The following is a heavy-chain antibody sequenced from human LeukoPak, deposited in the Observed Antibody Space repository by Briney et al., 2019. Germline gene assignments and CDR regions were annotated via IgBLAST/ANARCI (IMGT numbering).Heavy chain of an antibody. D-gene: IGHD2-15*01. CDR1: GYTFTSYY. CDR3: ARDYIDIVVVVAAGDYGMDV. Sequence: VASVKVSCKASGYTFTSYYMHWVRQAPGQGLEWMGTINPSGGSTSYAQKFQGRVTMTRDTSTSTVYMELSSLRSEDTAVYYCARDYIDIVVVVAAGDYGMDVWGQGTTVTVSS. CDR2: INPSGGST. V-gene: IGHV1-46*01. J-gene: IGHJ6*02.